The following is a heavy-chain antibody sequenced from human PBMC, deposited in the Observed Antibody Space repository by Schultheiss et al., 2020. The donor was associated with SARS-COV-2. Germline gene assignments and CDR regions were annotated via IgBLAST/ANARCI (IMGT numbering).Heavy chain of an antibody. CDR3: AREGYSVSTHMGYGMDV. D-gene: IGHD5/OR15-5a*01. J-gene: IGHJ6*02. Sequence: QTLSLTCTVSGGSISSYYWSWIRQPPGKGLEWIGYIYYSGSTNYNPSLKSRVTISVDTSKNQFSLKLSSVTAADTAVYYCAREGYSVSTHMGYGMDVWGQGTTVTVSS. CDR1: GGSISSYY. CDR2: IYYSGST. V-gene: IGHV4-59*01.